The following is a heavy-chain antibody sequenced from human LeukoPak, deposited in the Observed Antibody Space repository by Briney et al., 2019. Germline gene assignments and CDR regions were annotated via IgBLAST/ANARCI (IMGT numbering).Heavy chain of an antibody. CDR1: GGTFISYA. V-gene: IGHV1-69*04. CDR3: ARDLKGDIAVAGYAY. Sequence: ASVKGSCKASGGTFISYAIIWVRQAPGQGLEGMGRIIPILGIATYAQKFQGRVTITADKSTSTPYLEMSSLRSEDTAVYYCARDLKGDIAVAGYAYWGQGTLVTVSS. CDR2: IIPILGIA. D-gene: IGHD6-19*01. J-gene: IGHJ4*02.